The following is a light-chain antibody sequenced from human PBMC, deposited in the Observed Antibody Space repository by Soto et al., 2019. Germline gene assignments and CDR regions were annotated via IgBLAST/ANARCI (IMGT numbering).Light chain of an antibody. CDR1: SSNIGAGYD. CDR2: GNN. CDR3: QSHDNSQSETYF. V-gene: IGLV1-40*01. Sequence: QSVLTHPPSMSGAPGQRVTIYCTGSSSNIGAGYDVHWYQQLPGKAPRLLIFGNNNRPSRVPDRFSGSKSGTSASLAITGLQDEDEADYYCQSHDNSQSETYFFGPGTKLTV. J-gene: IGLJ1*01.